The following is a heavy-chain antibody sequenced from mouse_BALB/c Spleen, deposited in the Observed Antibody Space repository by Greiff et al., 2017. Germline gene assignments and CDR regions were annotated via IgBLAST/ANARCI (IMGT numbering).Heavy chain of an antibody. CDR2: IYPGNGDT. Sequence: LQQPGAELVKPGASVKMSCKASGYTFTSYNMHWVKQTPGQGLEWIGAIYPGNGDTSYNQKFKGKATLTADKSSSTAYMQLSSLTSEDSAVYYCARPGTSYAMDYWGQGTSVTVSS. D-gene: IGHD4-1*01. CDR1: GYTFTSYN. CDR3: ARPGTSYAMDY. J-gene: IGHJ4*01. V-gene: IGHV1-12*01.